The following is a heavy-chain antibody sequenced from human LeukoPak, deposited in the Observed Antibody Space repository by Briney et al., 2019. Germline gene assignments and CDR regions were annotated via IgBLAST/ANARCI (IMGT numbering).Heavy chain of an antibody. CDR1: GYTFTSYD. CDR3: ARDPPRLHYYDSSGEDY. Sequence: GASVKVSCKASGYTFTSYDINWVRQATGQGLEWMGWMNPNSGNTNYAQKLQGRVTMTTDTSTSTAYMELRSLRSDDTAVYYCARDPPRLHYYDSSGEDYWGQGTLVTVSS. V-gene: IGHV1-18*01. J-gene: IGHJ4*02. CDR2: MNPNSGNT. D-gene: IGHD3-22*01.